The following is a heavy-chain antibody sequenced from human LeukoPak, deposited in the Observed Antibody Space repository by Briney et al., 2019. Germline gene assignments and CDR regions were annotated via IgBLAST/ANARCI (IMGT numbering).Heavy chain of an antibody. Sequence: GGSLRLSCVASGFGFSYYNVNWVRQAPGEGLEWVSSISSTSTFIYYADSVKGRFTISRDNAMSSLYLQMNSLRGEDTAVYYCVRGYCSGGTCYLDFWGQGTLVTVSS. CDR1: GFGFSYYN. CDR3: VRGYCSGGTCYLDF. D-gene: IGHD2-15*01. J-gene: IGHJ4*02. CDR2: ISSTSTFI. V-gene: IGHV3-21*06.